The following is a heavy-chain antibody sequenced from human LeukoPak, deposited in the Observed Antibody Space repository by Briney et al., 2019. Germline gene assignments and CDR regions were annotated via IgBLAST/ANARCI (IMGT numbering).Heavy chain of an antibody. D-gene: IGHD3-3*01. CDR1: GGSISSSNW. V-gene: IGHV4-4*02. CDR2: INHSGST. Sequence: PSGTLSLTCAVSGGSISSSNWWSWVRQPPGKGLEWIGEINHSGSTNYNPSLKSRVTISVDTSKNQFSLKLSSVTAADTAVYYCATGYDFWSGYYSYWGQGTLVTVSS. J-gene: IGHJ4*02. CDR3: ATGYDFWSGYYSY.